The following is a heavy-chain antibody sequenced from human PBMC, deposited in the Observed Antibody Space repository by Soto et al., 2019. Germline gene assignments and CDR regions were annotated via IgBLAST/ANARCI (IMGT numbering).Heavy chain of an antibody. D-gene: IGHD6-13*01. V-gene: IGHV1-18*01. CDR2: ISAYNGNT. CDR3: ARDETQSWPMKGHTIRPSDY. Sequence: ASVKVSCKASGYTFTSYGISWVRQAPGQGLEWMGWISAYNGNTNYAQKLQGRVTMTTDTSTSTAYMELRSLRSDDTAVYYCARDETQSWPMKGHTIRPSDYWGQGTLVTVSS. J-gene: IGHJ4*02. CDR1: GYTFTSYG.